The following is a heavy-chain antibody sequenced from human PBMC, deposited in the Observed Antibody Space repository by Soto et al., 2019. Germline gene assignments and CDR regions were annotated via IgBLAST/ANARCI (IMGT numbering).Heavy chain of an antibody. J-gene: IGHJ5*02. CDR3: SHRATITIFGLIFDNGILFDP. CDR1: GFSLSTSGAA. CDR2: IYWDGDK. V-gene: IGHV2-5*02. Sequence: QINLIESGPTLVKPTQTLTLTCTFSGFSLSTSGAAVGWVRQPPGRALEWLALIYWDGDKRYNASLGNRLTITKDTSINPVVPTLTNVDPADTATYYCSHRATITIFGLIFDNGILFDPWGQGTRVIVSS. D-gene: IGHD3-3*01.